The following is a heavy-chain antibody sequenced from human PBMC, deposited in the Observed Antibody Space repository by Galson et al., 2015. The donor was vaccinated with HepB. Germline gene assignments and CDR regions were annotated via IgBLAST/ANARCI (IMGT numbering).Heavy chain of an antibody. Sequence: SVKVSCKASGGTFSHYPISWVRQAPGQGLEWMGGIIPIFGTTNYAQKFQGRVKITTDDSTSTVYMELSGLRSDDTAVYYCASDPTYCGGDCDSFGYENYGMDVWGQGTTVTVSS. V-gene: IGHV1-69*05. CDR3: ASDPTYCGGDCDSFGYENYGMDV. CDR1: GGTFSHYP. CDR2: IIPIFGTT. J-gene: IGHJ6*02. D-gene: IGHD2-21*02.